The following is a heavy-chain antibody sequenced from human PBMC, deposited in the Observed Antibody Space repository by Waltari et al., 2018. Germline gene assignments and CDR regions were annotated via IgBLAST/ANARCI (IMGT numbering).Heavy chain of an antibody. CDR2: IIPIFGTA. CDR3: ARRGGIDSSGYFDY. J-gene: IGHJ4*02. CDR1: GGTFSRYA. D-gene: IGHD3-22*01. V-gene: IGHV1-69*14. Sequence: QVQLVQSGAEVKKPGSSVKVSCKASGGTFSRYAIRWVRPSPGQGLEWMGGIIPIFGTANYAQKFQGRVTITADKSTSTAYMELSSLRSEDTAVYYCARRGGIDSSGYFDYWGQGTLVTVSS.